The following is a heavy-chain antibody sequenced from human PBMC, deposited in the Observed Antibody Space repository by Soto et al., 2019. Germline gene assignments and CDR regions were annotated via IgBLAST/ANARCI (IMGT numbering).Heavy chain of an antibody. CDR3: ARGPYTSGRFAFDY. Sequence: PSETLSLTCTVSGGSIISQYWSWIRQPAGKGLEWIGRIYKNANTNYNPSLKGRVTMSVDTSKNQFSLKLSSVTAAATAVYYCARGPYTSGRFAFDYWGQGILVTVSS. CDR1: GGSIISQY. CDR2: IYKNANT. D-gene: IGHD6-19*01. V-gene: IGHV4-4*07. J-gene: IGHJ4*02.